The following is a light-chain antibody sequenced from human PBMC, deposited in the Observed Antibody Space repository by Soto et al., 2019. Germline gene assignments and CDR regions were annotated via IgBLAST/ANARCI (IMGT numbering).Light chain of an antibody. Sequence: EIGLPQSPAPLSLSPGERATLSCRASQSVSTNYLAWYQQRPGQAPRLLIFGASYRATGIPDRFSGSVSGTDFTLTISRLEPEDFAVYYCQHYSSSPPEFTFGPGTKVDSK. V-gene: IGKV3-20*01. CDR2: GAS. J-gene: IGKJ3*01. CDR1: QSVSTNY. CDR3: QHYSSSPPEFT.